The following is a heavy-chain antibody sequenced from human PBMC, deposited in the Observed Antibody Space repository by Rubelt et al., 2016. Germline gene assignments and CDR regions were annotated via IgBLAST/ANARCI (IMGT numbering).Heavy chain of an antibody. J-gene: IGHJ4*02. D-gene: IGHD2-2*01. Sequence: GRVTITADKSTSTAYMELSSLRSEDTAVYYCARGYCSSTSCYPFDYWGQGTLVTVSS. CDR3: ARGYCSSTSCYPFDY. V-gene: IGHV1-69*02.